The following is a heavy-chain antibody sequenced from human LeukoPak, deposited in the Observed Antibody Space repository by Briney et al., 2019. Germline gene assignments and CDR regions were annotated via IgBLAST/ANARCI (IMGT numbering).Heavy chain of an antibody. D-gene: IGHD5-12*01. CDR2: IRSSSET. J-gene: IGHJ5*02. V-gene: IGHV3-48*01. CDR3: ARDAGNSGYGCDL. Sequence: GGSLRLSCAASGFIFSQYSMNWVRQAPGKGLEWVSHIRSSSETFYADSVKGRFTISRDDARNSLYLQMNNLRGEDTAVYYCARDAGNSGYGCDLWGQGTLVTVSS. CDR1: GFIFSQYS.